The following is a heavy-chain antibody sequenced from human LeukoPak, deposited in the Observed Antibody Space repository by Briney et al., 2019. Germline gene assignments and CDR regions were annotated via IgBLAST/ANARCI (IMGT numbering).Heavy chain of an antibody. J-gene: IGHJ3*02. CDR3: ARGGVDSVSYPGFAFDI. D-gene: IGHD1-26*01. CDR1: GGSFSGYY. V-gene: IGHV4-34*01. CDR2: INHSGST. Sequence: PSETLSLTCAVYGGSFSGYYWSWIRRPPGKGLEWIGEINHSGSTNYNPSLKSRVTISVDTSKNQFSLKLSSVTAADTAVYYCARGGVDSVSYPGFAFDIWGQGTMVTVSS.